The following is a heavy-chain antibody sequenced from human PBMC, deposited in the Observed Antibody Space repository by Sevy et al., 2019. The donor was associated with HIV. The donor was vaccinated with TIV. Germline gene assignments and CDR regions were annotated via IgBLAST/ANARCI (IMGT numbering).Heavy chain of an antibody. CDR3: AKGGGGHYDPDEIGYYFYYYNMDV. D-gene: IGHD3-22*01. CDR2: ISGSGTRT. Sequence: GGSLRLSCAVSGFSFDSYGMTWVRQAPGKGLEWVSGISGSGTRTYYADSVKGRFIISRANSKNTLYLQMNSLRSEDTAIYYCAKGGGGHYDPDEIGYYFYYYNMDVWGKGTTVTVSS. J-gene: IGHJ6*03. V-gene: IGHV3-23*01. CDR1: GFSFDSYG.